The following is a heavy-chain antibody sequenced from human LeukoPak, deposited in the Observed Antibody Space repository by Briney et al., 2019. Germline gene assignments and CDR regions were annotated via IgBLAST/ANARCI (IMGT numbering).Heavy chain of an antibody. J-gene: IGHJ4*02. CDR3: ARDLSVYYYYYFGF. CDR2: ISHDGTT. Sequence: SETLSLTCTVSDYSIGSGYSWGWIRQPPGKGLEWIATISHDGTTFYNPSLKSRVSMTLDTSRNQFSLRLSSVTAADTAVYYCARDLSVYYYYYFGFWGREPWSPSAQ. V-gene: IGHV4-38-2*02. D-gene: IGHD3-22*01. CDR1: DYSIGSGYS.